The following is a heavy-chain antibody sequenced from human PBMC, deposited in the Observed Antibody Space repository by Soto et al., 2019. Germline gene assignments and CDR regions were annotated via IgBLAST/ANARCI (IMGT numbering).Heavy chain of an antibody. D-gene: IGHD1-1*01. CDR2: IIPILGLA. J-gene: IGHJ5*02. V-gene: IGHV1-69*02. CDR3: ASSPRIAKPTKNWFDP. CDR1: GGTFSSYT. Sequence: QVQLVQSGAEVKKPGSSVKVSCKASGGTFSSYTISWVRQAPGQGLEWMGRIIPILGLANYAQKFQGRVTITADKSTSTAYMELSSLRSEDTAVYYCASSPRIAKPTKNWFDPWGQGTLVTVSS.